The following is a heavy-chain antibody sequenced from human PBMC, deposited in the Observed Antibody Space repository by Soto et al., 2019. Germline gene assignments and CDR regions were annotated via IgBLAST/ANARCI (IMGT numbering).Heavy chain of an antibody. D-gene: IGHD3-22*01. V-gene: IGHV1-69*13. CDR3: ARGCYSGCGYYPWALYYFDF. CDR1: GGTFSSYA. J-gene: IGHJ4*01. Sequence: SVKVSCKASGGTFSSYAISWVRQAPGQGLEWMGGIIPIFGTANYAQKFQGRVTITADESTSTAYMELSSLRSEDTAVYYCARGCYSGCGYYPWALYYFDFWGQGTLVTVSS. CDR2: IIPIFGTA.